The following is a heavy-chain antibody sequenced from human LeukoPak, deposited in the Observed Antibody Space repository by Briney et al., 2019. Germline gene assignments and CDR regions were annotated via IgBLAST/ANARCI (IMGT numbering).Heavy chain of an antibody. CDR1: GGSFSGYY. CDR2: INHSGST. CDR3: ARSLRDYYDSSGYYYFDY. V-gene: IGHV4-34*01. D-gene: IGHD3-22*01. J-gene: IGHJ4*02. Sequence: SETLSLTCAVYGGSFSGYYWSWLRQPPGKGLEWIGEINHSGSTNYNPSLKSRVTISVDTSKNQFSLKLSSVTAADTAVYYCARSLRDYYDSSGYYYFDYWGQGTLVTVSS.